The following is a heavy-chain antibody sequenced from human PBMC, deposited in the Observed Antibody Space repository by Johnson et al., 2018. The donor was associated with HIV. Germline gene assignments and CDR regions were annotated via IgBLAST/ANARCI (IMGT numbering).Heavy chain of an antibody. CDR1: GFSSGTYW. CDR3: ATALGYDAFDI. V-gene: IGHV3-30*02. Sequence: QVQLVESGGGLVQPGGSLRLSCAATGFSSGTYWMAWVRQAPGKGLEWVASIMGQGSNKYYADSVKGRFTISRDNSKNTLYLQMNSLRAEDTAVYYCATALGYDAFDIWGQGTMVTVSS. J-gene: IGHJ3*02. D-gene: IGHD6-13*01. CDR2: IMGQGSNK.